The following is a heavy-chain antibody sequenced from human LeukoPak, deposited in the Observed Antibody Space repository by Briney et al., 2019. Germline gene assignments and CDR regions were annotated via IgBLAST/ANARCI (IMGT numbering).Heavy chain of an antibody. D-gene: IGHD7-27*01. CDR1: GDSFTSYY. Sequence: ASVKVSCKASGDSFTSYYMHWVRQAPGQGLEWMGIINPSDSSTSYAQKFQGRVTMTRDTSTSTVYMELSSLRSEDRAVDYCARGGVAKLGPLDLWGQGTLVTVSS. J-gene: IGHJ5*02. CDR3: ARGGVAKLGPLDL. CDR2: INPSDSST. V-gene: IGHV1-46*01.